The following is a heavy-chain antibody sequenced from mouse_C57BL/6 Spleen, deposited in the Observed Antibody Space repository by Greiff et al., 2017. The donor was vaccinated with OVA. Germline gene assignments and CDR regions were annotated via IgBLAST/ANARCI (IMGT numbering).Heavy chain of an antibody. CDR3: ARHDGYGRAMDY. CDR2: INPNNGGT. V-gene: IGHV1-26*01. D-gene: IGHD2-3*01. CDR1: GYTFTDYY. J-gene: IGHJ4*01. Sequence: EVQLQQSGPELVKPGASVKISCKASGYTFTDYYMNWVKQSHGKSLEWIGDINPNNGGTSYNQKFKGKATLTVDKSSSTAYMELRSLTSEDSAVYYCARHDGYGRAMDYWGQGTSVTVSS.